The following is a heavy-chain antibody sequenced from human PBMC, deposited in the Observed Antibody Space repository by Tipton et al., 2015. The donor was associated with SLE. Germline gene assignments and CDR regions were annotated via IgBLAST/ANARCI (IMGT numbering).Heavy chain of an antibody. CDR1: GGSISSHY. CDR3: ARDPRDGYNVYFDY. J-gene: IGHJ4*02. CDR2: INHSGST. V-gene: IGHV4-34*01. Sequence: TLSLTCTVSGGSISSHYWSWIRQPPGKGLEWIGEINHSGSTNYNPSLKSRVTISVDTSKNQFSLKLSSVTAADTAVYYCARDPRDGYNVYFDYWGQGTLVTVSS. D-gene: IGHD5-24*01.